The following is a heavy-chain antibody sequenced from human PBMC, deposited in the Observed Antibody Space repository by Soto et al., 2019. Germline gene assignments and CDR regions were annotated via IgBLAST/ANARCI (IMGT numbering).Heavy chain of an antibody. D-gene: IGHD3-3*01. CDR1: GCSISSYY. CDR3: ARHLDHDSHGDYFDY. J-gene: IGHJ4*02. Sequence: SETLSLTCTFSGCSISSYYWSLIRQPPGKGLECIGYISYSGSTNYNPSLKSRVTMSVDTSKNQFSLKLSSVTAADTAVYYCARHLDHDSHGDYFDYWGQGTLVTVSS. V-gene: IGHV4-59*08. CDR2: ISYSGST.